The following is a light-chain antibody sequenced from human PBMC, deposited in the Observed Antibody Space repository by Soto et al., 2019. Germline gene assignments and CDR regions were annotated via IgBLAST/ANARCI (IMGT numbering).Light chain of an antibody. CDR3: QQRTNSAPRGIS. Sequence: EIVLTQSPATLSLSPGERATLSCRASQSVSSFLAWYQQKPGQAPRLLIYDASNRATGIPDRFSGSGSGTDFPLTTSCLEPEDFAVYYCQQRTNSAPRGISFGHGTKVYI. J-gene: IGKJ3*01. CDR1: QSVSSF. V-gene: IGKV3-11*01. CDR2: DAS.